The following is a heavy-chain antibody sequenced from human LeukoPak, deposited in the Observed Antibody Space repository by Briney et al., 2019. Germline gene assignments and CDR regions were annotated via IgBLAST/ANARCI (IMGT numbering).Heavy chain of an antibody. Sequence: GGSLRLSCAASGFTFSSYEMSWVRQAPGKWLEWVSYISSSGSTIYYADSVKGRFTISRDNAKNSLYLQMNSLRAEDTAVYYCARDKFQRWNGPSFGMDVWGQGTTVTVSS. J-gene: IGHJ6*02. D-gene: IGHD1-1*01. CDR3: ARDKFQRWNGPSFGMDV. V-gene: IGHV3-48*03. CDR2: ISSSGSTI. CDR1: GFTFSSYE.